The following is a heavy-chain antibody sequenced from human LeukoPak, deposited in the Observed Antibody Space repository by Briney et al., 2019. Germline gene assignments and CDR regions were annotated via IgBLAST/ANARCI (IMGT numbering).Heavy chain of an antibody. CDR1: GGTFSSYA. CDR3: ARDHARTQQLAYYYYYYGMDV. J-gene: IGHJ6*02. V-gene: IGHV1-69*04. CDR2: IIPILGIA. D-gene: IGHD6-13*01. Sequence: SVKVSCKASGGTFSSYAISWVRQAPGQGLEWMGRIIPILGIANYAQKFQGRVTITADKSTSTAYMELSSLRPEDTAVYYCARDHARTQQLAYYYYYYGMDVWGQGTTVTVSS.